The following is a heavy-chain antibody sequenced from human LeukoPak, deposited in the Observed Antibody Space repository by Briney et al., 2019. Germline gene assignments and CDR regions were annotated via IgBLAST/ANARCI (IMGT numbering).Heavy chain of an antibody. J-gene: IGHJ4*02. Sequence: PGGSLRLSCSASGFVFSIYTMYWVRQAPGKGPEYVSTISGSGNGASTYYADSVKGRFTIPRDDSKSLLYLQMNGLRGEDTAVYYCVKDFGRVRGTPDSWGQGTLVTVSS. CDR3: VKDFGRVRGTPDS. V-gene: IGHV3-64D*06. D-gene: IGHD3-16*01. CDR2: ISGSGNGAST. CDR1: GFVFSIYT.